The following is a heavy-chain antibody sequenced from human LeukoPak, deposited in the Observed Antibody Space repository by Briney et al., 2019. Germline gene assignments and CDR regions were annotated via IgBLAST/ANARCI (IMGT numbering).Heavy chain of an antibody. CDR1: GGTFRDYA. CDR3: AWQVVAAGFDD. D-gene: IGHD6-25*01. Sequence: SVKVSCKASGGTFRDYALSWVRLAPGQGLEWMGGIVPIFDSPTYGQNFQDRVSMTIDESTATAYLELRSLRSDDTAIYYCAWQVVAAGFDDWGQGTLVTVSS. CDR2: IVPIFDSP. J-gene: IGHJ4*02. V-gene: IGHV1-69*05.